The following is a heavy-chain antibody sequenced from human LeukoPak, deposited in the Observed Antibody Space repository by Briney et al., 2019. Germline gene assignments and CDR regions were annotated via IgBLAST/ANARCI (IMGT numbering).Heavy chain of an antibody. J-gene: IGHJ6*02. CDR3: ARGGVGASMDV. CDR2: IHHSGST. CDR1: GGSVSSIDFS. Sequence: SETLSLTCAVSGGSVSSIDFSWSWIRQPPGTGLEWIGYIHHSGSTYYNPSLKSRVTISVDRSKSHFSLKLSSVTAADTAVYYCARGGVGASMDVWGQGTTVTVSS. D-gene: IGHD1-26*01. V-gene: IGHV4-30-2*01.